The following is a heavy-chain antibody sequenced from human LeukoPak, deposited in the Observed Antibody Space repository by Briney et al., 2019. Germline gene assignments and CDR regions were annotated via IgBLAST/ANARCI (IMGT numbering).Heavy chain of an antibody. J-gene: IGHJ4*02. CDR1: GFTFSSYE. CDR3: ARGSVVVAATIDY. V-gene: IGHV3-48*03. Sequence: GGSLRLSCAASGFTFSSYEMNWVRQAPGKGLEWVSYISSSGSTIYYADSVKGRFTISRDNAKNSLYLQMNSLRAEDTAVYYCARGSVVVAATIDYWGQGTLVTVSS. CDR2: ISSSGSTI. D-gene: IGHD2-15*01.